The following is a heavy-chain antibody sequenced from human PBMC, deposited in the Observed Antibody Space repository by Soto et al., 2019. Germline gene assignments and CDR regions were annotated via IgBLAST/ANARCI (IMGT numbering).Heavy chain of an antibody. J-gene: IGHJ5*02. V-gene: IGHV1-69*02. Sequence: QVQLVQSGAEVKKPGSSVEVSCKASGGTFSSYTISWVRQAPGQGLEWMGRIIPILGIANYAQKFQGRVTITADKSTSTAYMELSSLRSEDTAVYYCASDLRVVTTVAPWGQGTLVTVSS. CDR3: ASDLRVVTTVAP. D-gene: IGHD2-21*02. CDR2: IIPILGIA. CDR1: GGTFSSYT.